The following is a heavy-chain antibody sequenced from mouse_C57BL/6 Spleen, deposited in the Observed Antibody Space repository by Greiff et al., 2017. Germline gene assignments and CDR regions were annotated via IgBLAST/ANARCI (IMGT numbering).Heavy chain of an antibody. D-gene: IGHD2-3*01. CDR3: ARHPLYDGYYGAY. J-gene: IGHJ3*01. Sequence: EVHLVESGGDLVKPGGSLKLSCAASGFTFSSYGMSWVRQTPDKRLEWVATISSGGSYTYYPDSVKGRFTISRDNAKNTLYLQMSSLKSEDTAMYYCARHPLYDGYYGAYWGQGTLVTVSA. CDR1: GFTFSSYG. CDR2: ISSGGSYT. V-gene: IGHV5-6*01.